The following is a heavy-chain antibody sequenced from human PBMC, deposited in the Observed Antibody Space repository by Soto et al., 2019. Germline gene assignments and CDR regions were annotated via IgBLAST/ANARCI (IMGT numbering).Heavy chain of an antibody. V-gene: IGHV1-69*06. CDR2: IIPIFGTA. D-gene: IGHD3-22*01. CDR3: AREFDSSGVGFDY. CDR1: RGTFSSYA. J-gene: IGHJ4*02. Sequence: GASVKVSCKASRGTFSSYAISWVRQAPGQGLEWMGGIIPIFGTANYAQKFQGRVTITADKSTSTAYMELSSLRSEDTAVYYCAREFDSSGVGFDYWGQGTLVTAPQ.